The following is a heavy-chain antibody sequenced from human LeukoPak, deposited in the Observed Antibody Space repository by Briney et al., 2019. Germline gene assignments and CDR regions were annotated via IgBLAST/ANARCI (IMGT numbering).Heavy chain of an antibody. V-gene: IGHV1-8*01. Sequence: GASVKVSCKASGYTFTSYDINWVRQATGQGLEWMGWMSPNSGNTGYAQKFQGRVTMTRNTSIRKAYMELSSLRSEDTAVYYCARWYYYDSSGRFDYWGQGTLVTVSS. CDR3: ARWYYYDSSGRFDY. CDR1: GYTFTSYD. D-gene: IGHD3-22*01. J-gene: IGHJ4*02. CDR2: MSPNSGNT.